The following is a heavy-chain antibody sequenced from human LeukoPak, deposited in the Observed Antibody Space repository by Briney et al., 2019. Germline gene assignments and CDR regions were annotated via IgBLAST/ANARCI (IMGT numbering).Heavy chain of an antibody. D-gene: IGHD2-2*01. J-gene: IGHJ3*02. CDR1: GFTFSSYW. Sequence: PGGSLRLSCAASGFTFSSYWMSWVRQAPGKGLEWVANIKQDGSEKYYVDSVKGRFTISRDNAKNSLYLQMNSLRAEDTAVYYCARDPVDIVVVPAAMGLGAFDIWGQGTMVTVSS. CDR3: ARDPVDIVVVPAAMGLGAFDI. CDR2: IKQDGSEK. V-gene: IGHV3-7*01.